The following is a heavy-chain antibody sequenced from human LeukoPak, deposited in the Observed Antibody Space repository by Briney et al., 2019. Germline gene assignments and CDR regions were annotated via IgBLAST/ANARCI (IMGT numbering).Heavy chain of an antibody. J-gene: IGHJ4*02. CDR1: GFTFSSYW. CDR3: ARGGYSGPFYFDY. D-gene: IGHD5-12*01. CDR2: IKQDGSEK. Sequence: GGSLRLSCAASGFTFSSYWMSWVRQAPGRRLEWVSNIKQDGSEKYYVDSVKGRFTISRDNAKNSLYLQMNSLRAEDTAVYYCARGGYSGPFYFDYWGQGTLVTVSS. V-gene: IGHV3-7*04.